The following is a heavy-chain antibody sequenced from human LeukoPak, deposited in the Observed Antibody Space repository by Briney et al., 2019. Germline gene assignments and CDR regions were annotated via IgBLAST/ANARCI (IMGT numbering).Heavy chain of an antibody. CDR2: IKQDGSEK. J-gene: IGHJ6*02. CDR3: ARDGSDFWSGYYGMDV. Sequence: GGSLRLSCAASGFTFSSYWMSWVRQAPGKGLEWVANIKQDGSEKYYVDSVKGRFTISRDNAKNSLHLQMNSLRAEDTAVYYCARDGSDFWSGYYGMDVWGQGTTVTVSS. CDR1: GFTFSSYW. D-gene: IGHD3-3*01. V-gene: IGHV3-7*03.